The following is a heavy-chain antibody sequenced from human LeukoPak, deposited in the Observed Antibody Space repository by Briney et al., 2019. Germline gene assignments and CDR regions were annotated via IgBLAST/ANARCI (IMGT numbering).Heavy chain of an antibody. CDR1: GFTFSSFG. CDR2: IWYDASNK. D-gene: IGHD5-24*01. J-gene: IGHJ4*02. V-gene: IGHV3-33*01. CDR3: ARGQMAGY. Sequence: GRSLTLSCAASGFTFSSFGMHWVRQAPGKGLEWVAVIWYDASNKYYADSVKGRFTISRDNSKNTLFLQMNSLRDDDTAVYYCARGQMAGYWGQGTLVTVSS.